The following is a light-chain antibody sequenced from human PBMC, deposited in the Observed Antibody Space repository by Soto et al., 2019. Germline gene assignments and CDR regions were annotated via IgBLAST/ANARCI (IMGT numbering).Light chain of an antibody. CDR3: QQRSDWPLT. CDR2: DAS. J-gene: IGKJ1*01. CDR1: QSVSSY. Sequence: EIVLTQSPATLSLSPGERATLSCRASQSVSSYFAWYQQKPGQAPRLLIYDASSRATGIPARFSGSGSGTAFTLTNSSLVPEDFAVYYWQQRSDWPLTFGQGIKVEIK. V-gene: IGKV3-11*01.